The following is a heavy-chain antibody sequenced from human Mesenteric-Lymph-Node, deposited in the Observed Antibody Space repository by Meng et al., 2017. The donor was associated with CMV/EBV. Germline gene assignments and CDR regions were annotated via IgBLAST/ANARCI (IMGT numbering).Heavy chain of an antibody. J-gene: IGHJ3*02. D-gene: IGHD6-6*01. CDR1: GDSVSTNSAA. Sequence: SQTLSLTGGISGDSVSTNSAAWHWIRQSPSRGLEWLGRTYYRSKWYNDYAISVQSRITINPDPSKNQFSLQLTSVTPEDAAVYYCARGSSSPRAFDIWGQGTMVTVSS. V-gene: IGHV6-1*01. CDR2: TYYRSKWYN. CDR3: ARGSSSPRAFDI.